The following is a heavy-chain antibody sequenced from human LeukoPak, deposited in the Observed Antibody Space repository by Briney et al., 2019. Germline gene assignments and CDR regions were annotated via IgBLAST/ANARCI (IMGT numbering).Heavy chain of an antibody. D-gene: IGHD5-18*01. J-gene: IGHJ4*02. CDR1: GFTVSSNY. V-gene: IGHV3-66*01. CDR3: ATRLRGYSYGYLDY. Sequence: PGGSLRLSCAASGFTVSSNYMSWIRQAPGKGLEWVSVIYSGGSTYYADSVNGRFTISRDNSKNTLYLQMNSLRAEDTAVYYCATRLRGYSYGYLDYWGQGTLVTVSS. CDR2: IYSGGST.